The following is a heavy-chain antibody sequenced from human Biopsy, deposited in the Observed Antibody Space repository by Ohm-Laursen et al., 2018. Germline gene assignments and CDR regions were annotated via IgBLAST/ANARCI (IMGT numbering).Heavy chain of an antibody. CDR3: ARGTNYYGSGRNRHWFDP. Sequence: SDTLSLTCGVYGGSFSGYYCSWIRQPPGKGLEWIGEINDSGRTNYNPSLRSRVTFSVDTPKNQFSLKLSSVTAADTAVYYCARGTNYYGSGRNRHWFDPWGQGTQVTVSS. J-gene: IGHJ5*02. V-gene: IGHV4-34*01. D-gene: IGHD3-10*01. CDR2: INDSGRT. CDR1: GGSFSGYY.